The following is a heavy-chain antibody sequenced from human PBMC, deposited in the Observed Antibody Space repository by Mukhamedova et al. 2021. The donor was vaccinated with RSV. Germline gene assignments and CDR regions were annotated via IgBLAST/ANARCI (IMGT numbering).Heavy chain of an antibody. CDR2: IYPGDSDT. Sequence: WVRQMPGKALEWMGIIYPGDSDTRYSPSFQGQVTISADKSISNAYLQWSTLKASDTAMYYCARLGSSWRSMVDYWGQGTLVTVSS. J-gene: IGHJ4*02. V-gene: IGHV5-51*01. CDR3: ARLGSSWRSMVDY. D-gene: IGHD6-13*01.